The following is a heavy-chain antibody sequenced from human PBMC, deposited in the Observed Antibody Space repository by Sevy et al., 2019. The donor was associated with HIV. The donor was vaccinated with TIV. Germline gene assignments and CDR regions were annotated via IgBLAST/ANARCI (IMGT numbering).Heavy chain of an antibody. CDR3: ARDTKAYDVLTGYHPYYDMDV. J-gene: IGHJ6*03. V-gene: IGHV4-59*01. D-gene: IGHD3-9*01. CDR1: GGSISSYY. CDR2: IYYSGIP. Sequence: SETLSLTCTVSGGSISSYYWSWIRQPPGKGLEWIGYIYYSGIPNYNPSLKSRVTISVDTSKNQFSLKLSSVTAADTAVYYCARDTKAYDVLTGYHPYYDMDVWGKGTTVTVSS.